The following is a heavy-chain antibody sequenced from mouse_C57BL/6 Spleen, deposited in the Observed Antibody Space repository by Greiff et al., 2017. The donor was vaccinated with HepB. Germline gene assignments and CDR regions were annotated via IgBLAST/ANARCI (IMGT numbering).Heavy chain of an antibody. CDR3: ARRGVGYAMDY. J-gene: IGHJ4*01. CDR1: GYTFTSYD. CDR2: IYPRDGST. Sequence: VQLQESGPELVKPGASVKLSCKASGYTFTSYDINWVKQRPGQGLEWIGWIYPRDGSTKYNEKFKGKATLTVDTSSSTAYMELHSLTSEDSAVYFCARRGVGYAMDYWGQGTSVTVSS. V-gene: IGHV1-85*01.